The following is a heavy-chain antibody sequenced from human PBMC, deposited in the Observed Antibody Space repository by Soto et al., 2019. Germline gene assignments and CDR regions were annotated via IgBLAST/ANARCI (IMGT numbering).Heavy chain of an antibody. Sequence: ASVKVSCKASGYTFSSYGLSWVRQAPGQGLQWMGWISTYNGNTNYAQNVQGRVTMTTDTSMSIAYMELRSLRSDGTAVYYCARDRGSGWFIYWGQGTLVTVSS. CDR1: GYTFSSYG. CDR2: ISTYNGNT. CDR3: ARDRGSGWFIY. V-gene: IGHV1-18*01. J-gene: IGHJ4*02. D-gene: IGHD6-19*01.